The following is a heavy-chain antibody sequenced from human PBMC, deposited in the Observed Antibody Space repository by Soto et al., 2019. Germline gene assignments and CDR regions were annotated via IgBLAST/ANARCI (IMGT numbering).Heavy chain of an antibody. CDR1: GGSISSSNW. D-gene: IGHD1-1*01. Sequence: PSETLSLTCAVSGGSISSSNWWSWVRQPPGKGLEWIGEIYHSGSTNYNPSLKSRVTISVDKSKNQFSLKLSSVTAADTAVYYCAVGTGYYYYGMDVWGQGTTVTVSS. CDR3: AVGTGYYYYGMDV. CDR2: IYHSGST. J-gene: IGHJ6*02. V-gene: IGHV4-4*02.